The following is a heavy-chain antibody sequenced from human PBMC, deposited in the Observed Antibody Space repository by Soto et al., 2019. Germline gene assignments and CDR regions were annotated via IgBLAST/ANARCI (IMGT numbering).Heavy chain of an antibody. V-gene: IGHV1-58*01. CDR3: AAVPDILTGYPYYYYSMDV. CDR2: IVVGSGHT. Sequence: GASLKVSWKAAGFSFTSSAVEWGRQARGQRLEWIGWIVVGSGHTNYAQKFQERVTITRDMSTSTAYMELSSLRSEDTAVYYCAAVPDILTGYPYYYYSMDVWGQGPTVTVYS. J-gene: IGHJ6*02. CDR1: GFSFTSSA. D-gene: IGHD3-9*01.